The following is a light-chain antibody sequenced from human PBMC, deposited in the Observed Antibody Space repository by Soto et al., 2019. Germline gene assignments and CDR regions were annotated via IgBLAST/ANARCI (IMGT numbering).Light chain of an antibody. Sequence: EIVLTQSQCSLSLSPGERAILSCRAIQSVSSSYLAWYQQKPGQAPRPLIYGASSRAIGIPDRFSGSGSGTDITLTISRLEPEDFAVYYGQQYGSSPWTFGQGTKVEIK. CDR1: QSVSSSY. CDR2: GAS. CDR3: QQYGSSPWT. V-gene: IGKV3-20*01. J-gene: IGKJ1*01.